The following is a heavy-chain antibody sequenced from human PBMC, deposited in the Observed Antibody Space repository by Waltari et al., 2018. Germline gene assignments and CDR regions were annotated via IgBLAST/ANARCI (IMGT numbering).Heavy chain of an antibody. D-gene: IGHD6-19*01. CDR3: AREGEGIAVAGFDY. V-gene: IGHV4-61*09. J-gene: IGHJ4*02. CDR2: IYTSGST. CDR1: GGSTSSGSYY. Sequence: QVQLQESGPGLVKPSQTLSLTCTVSGGSTSSGSYYWSWIRQPAGKGLEWIGYIYTSGSTNYNPSLKSRVTISVDTSKNQFSLKLSSVTAADTAVYYCAREGEGIAVAGFDYWGQGTLVTVSS.